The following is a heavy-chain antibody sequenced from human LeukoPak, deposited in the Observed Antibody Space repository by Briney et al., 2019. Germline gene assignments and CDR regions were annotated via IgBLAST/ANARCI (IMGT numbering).Heavy chain of an antibody. CDR3: AREAPGPHYYMDV. J-gene: IGHJ6*03. V-gene: IGHV3-7*01. CDR2: IKQDGSEK. Sequence: GGSLRLSCAASGFTFSSYWMSWVRQAPGKGLEWVANIKQDGSEKYYVDSVKGRFTISRDNAKNSLYLQMNSLRAEDTAVYYCAREAPGPHYYMDVWGKGTTVTVSS. CDR1: GFTFSSYW. D-gene: IGHD3-10*01.